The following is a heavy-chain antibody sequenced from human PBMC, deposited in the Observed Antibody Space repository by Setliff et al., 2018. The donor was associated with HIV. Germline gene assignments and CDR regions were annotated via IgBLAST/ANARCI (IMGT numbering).Heavy chain of an antibody. J-gene: IGHJ5*02. D-gene: IGHD3-10*01. V-gene: IGHV3-15*01. CDR1: GFTFNRAW. CDR3: ARSIHGGGSEPFDT. CDR2: IKSKTDGGTT. Sequence: GGSLRLSCAASGFTFNRAWMSWVRQAPGKGLEWVGRIKSKTDGGTTDYASPVKGRFSISRDDSKSTVYLQMGGLKTEDTALYYCARSIHGGGSEPFDTWGQGILVTVSS.